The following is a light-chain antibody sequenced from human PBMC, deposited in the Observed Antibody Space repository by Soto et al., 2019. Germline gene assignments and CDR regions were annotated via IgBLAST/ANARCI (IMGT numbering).Light chain of an antibody. J-gene: IGKJ4*01. CDR3: QQYYSNPELT. CDR1: QSLLYSSNNKNH. Sequence: IVMTQSPDSLAVSLGERATINCKSSQSLLYSSNNKNHLAWYQQKPGQPPKLLIYWASTRASGVPARFSGSGSGTDFTLTISSLQAEDVAVYYCQQYYSNPELTFGGGTKVDIK. CDR2: WAS. V-gene: IGKV4-1*01.